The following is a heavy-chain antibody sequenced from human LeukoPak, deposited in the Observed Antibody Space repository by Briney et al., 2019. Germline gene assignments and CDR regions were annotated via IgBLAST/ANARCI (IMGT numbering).Heavy chain of an antibody. CDR1: GGSISSGDYY. V-gene: IGHV4-30-4*01. CDR3: ARVVVVAATPSWFDP. CDR2: IYYSGST. D-gene: IGHD2-15*01. J-gene: IGHJ5*02. Sequence: SGTLSLTCTVSGGSISSGDYYWSWIRQPPGKGLERVGYIYYSGSTYYNPSLKSRVTISVDTSKTQFSLKLSSVTAADTAVYYCARVVVVAATPSWFDPWGQGTLVTVSS.